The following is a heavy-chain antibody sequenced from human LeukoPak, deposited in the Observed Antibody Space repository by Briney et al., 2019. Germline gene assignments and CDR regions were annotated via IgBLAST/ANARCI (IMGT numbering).Heavy chain of an antibody. D-gene: IGHD3-10*01. V-gene: IGHV4-4*07. J-gene: IGHJ4*02. CDR2: IYTSGSN. CDR1: GGSISSYY. Sequence: PSETLSLTCTVSGGSISSYYWSWIRQPAGKGLEWIGPIYTSGSNNYNPSLKSRVSMSVATSKNQFSLKLSFVTAADTAVYYCAREVTGVRGVFDYWGQGTLVTVSS. CDR3: AREVTGVRGVFDY.